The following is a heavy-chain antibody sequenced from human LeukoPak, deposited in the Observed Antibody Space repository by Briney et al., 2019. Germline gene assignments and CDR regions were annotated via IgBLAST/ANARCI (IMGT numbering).Heavy chain of an antibody. CDR2: IYYRGST. CDR3: ARGLVRYYDFWSGLFGPSNWFDP. J-gene: IGHJ5*02. Sequence: DPSETLSLTCTVSGGSISSSSYYWGWIRQPPGKGLEWIGSIYYRGSTYYNPSLKSRVTISVDTSKNQFSLKLSSVTAADTAVYYCARGLVRYYDFWSGLFGPSNWFDPWGQGTLVTVSS. D-gene: IGHD3-3*01. CDR1: GGSISSSSYY. V-gene: IGHV4-39*07.